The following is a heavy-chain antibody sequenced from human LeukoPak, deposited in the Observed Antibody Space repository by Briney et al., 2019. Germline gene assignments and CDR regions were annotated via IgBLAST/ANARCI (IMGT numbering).Heavy chain of an antibody. CDR3: ARSGDGVDY. J-gene: IGHJ4*02. CDR1: GGTFSSYA. D-gene: IGHD3-3*01. V-gene: IGHV1-2*02. Sequence: GASVKVSCKASGGTFSSYAISWVRQAPGQGLEWMGWINPNSGGTNYAQKFQGRVTMTRDTSISTAYMELSRLRAEDTALYHCARSGDGVDYWGQGTLGTVSS. CDR2: INPNSGGT.